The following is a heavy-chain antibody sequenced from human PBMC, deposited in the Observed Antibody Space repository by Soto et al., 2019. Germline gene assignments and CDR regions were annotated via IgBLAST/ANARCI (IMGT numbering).Heavy chain of an antibody. CDR2: ISSTTNYI. J-gene: IGHJ4*02. CDR3: ARESEDLTSNFDY. CDR1: GFTFTRYS. Sequence: GGSLRLSCAASGFTFTRYSMNWVRQAPGKGLEWVSSISSTTNYIYYGDSMKGRFTISRDNAKNSLYLEMNSLRAEDTAVYNCARESEDLTSNFDYWGQGTLVTVS. V-gene: IGHV3-21*06.